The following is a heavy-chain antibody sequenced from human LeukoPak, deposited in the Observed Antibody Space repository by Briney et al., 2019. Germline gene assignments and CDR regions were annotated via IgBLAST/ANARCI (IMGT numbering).Heavy chain of an antibody. CDR2: IYYSGST. V-gene: IGHV4-39*07. J-gene: IGHJ6*03. CDR1: GGSITSSSYS. Sequence: SETLSLTCTVSGGSITSSSYSWGWIRQPPGKGLEWIGSIYYSGSTYYNPSLKSRVTISVDTSKNQFSLRLSSVTAADTAVYYCARTTEGYAGGPGFSYYYYMDVWGKGTTVTISS. D-gene: IGHD5-12*01. CDR3: ARTTEGYAGGPGFSYYYYMDV.